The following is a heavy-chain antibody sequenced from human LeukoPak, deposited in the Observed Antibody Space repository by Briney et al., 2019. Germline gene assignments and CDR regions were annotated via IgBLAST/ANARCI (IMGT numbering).Heavy chain of an antibody. CDR1: GFTFSSYS. Sequence: GGSLRLSCAASGFTFSSYSMNWVRQAPGKGLQWVSYISFSSSTIYYADSVKGRFTISRDNAKNSLYLQMNSLRAEDTAVYYCARDLTYYYDSSGYQDYWGQGTLVTVSS. CDR3: ARDLTYYYDSSGYQDY. D-gene: IGHD3-22*01. J-gene: IGHJ4*02. CDR2: ISFSSSTI. V-gene: IGHV3-48*01.